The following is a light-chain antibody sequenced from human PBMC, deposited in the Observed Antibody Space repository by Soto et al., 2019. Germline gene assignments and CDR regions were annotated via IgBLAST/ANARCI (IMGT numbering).Light chain of an antibody. CDR2: AAS. J-gene: IGKJ2*01. CDR3: LQDYDFPYP. Sequence: IQVTQSPPSLSASVGDRVIMSCGASQDIRVDVGWLQQRPGHAPNLLIYAASTLHTGVPSTFTGSGSGTDFTLTINDLQPEDVATYFCLQDYDFPYPFGQGTKVAIK. V-gene: IGKV1-6*01. CDR1: QDIRVD.